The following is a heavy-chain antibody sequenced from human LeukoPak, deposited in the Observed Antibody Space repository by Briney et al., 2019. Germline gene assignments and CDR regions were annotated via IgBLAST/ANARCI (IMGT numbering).Heavy chain of an antibody. V-gene: IGHV5-51*01. D-gene: IGHD6-19*01. Sequence: GESLKISCKGSGYSFTSYWIGWVRQMPGKGLEWMGIIYPGDSDTRYSPSFQGQVTISADKSISTAYLQWSSLKASDTAMYYCARNPIAVAASYYYYYGMDVWGQGTTVTVSS. CDR3: ARNPIAVAASYYYYYGMDV. CDR1: GYSFTSYW. CDR2: IYPGDSDT. J-gene: IGHJ6*02.